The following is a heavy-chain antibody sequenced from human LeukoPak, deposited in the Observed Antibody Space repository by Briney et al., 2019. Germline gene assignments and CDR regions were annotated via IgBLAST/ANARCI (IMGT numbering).Heavy chain of an antibody. J-gene: IGHJ4*02. CDR2: IIPIFGTA. Sequence: ASVKVSCKASGGTFSSYAISWVRQAPGQGLEWMGRIIPIFGTANYAQKFQGRVTITTDESTSTAYMELSSLRSEDTAVYYCARSGSYYGYYFDYWGQGTLVTVSS. CDR1: GGTFSSYA. V-gene: IGHV1-69*05. D-gene: IGHD1-26*01. CDR3: ARSGSYYGYYFDY.